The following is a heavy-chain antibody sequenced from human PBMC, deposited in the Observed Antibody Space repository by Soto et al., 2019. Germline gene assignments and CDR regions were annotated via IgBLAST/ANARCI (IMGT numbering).Heavy chain of an antibody. CDR2: IIPILGIA. Sequence: SVKVSCKASGGTFSSYTISWVRQAPGQGLEWMGRIIPILGIANYAQKFQGRVTITADKSTSTAYMELSSLRSEDTAVYYCARDPYGYKDAFDIWGQGTMVTVSS. D-gene: IGHD5-12*01. J-gene: IGHJ3*02. V-gene: IGHV1-69*04. CDR1: GGTFSSYT. CDR3: ARDPYGYKDAFDI.